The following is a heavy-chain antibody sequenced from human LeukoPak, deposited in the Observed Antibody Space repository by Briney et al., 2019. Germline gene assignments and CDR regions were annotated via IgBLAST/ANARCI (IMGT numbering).Heavy chain of an antibody. Sequence: ASVKVSCKTSGYTLNNFGITWVRQAPGQGPEWIGWISIGDGRTHYGRKFQDRVSMTREMSSNTAFLELSSLRSDDTAVYFCSRSYYSSSWYYFDHWGQGTLVIVSS. CDR1: GYTLNNFG. CDR2: ISIGDGRT. D-gene: IGHD2-15*01. CDR3: SRSYYSSSWYYFDH. J-gene: IGHJ4*02. V-gene: IGHV1-18*01.